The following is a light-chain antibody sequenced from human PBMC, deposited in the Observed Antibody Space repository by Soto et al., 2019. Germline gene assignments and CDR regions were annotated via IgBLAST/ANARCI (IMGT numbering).Light chain of an antibody. CDR2: GAS. Sequence: EIVLTQSPGTLSLSPGERATLSCRASQSVSSNYLAWYQQKPGQAPRLLIYGASSRATGIPDRFSGSGSGTDFTVTISRLEPEDFAVYFCQHYGASPYTFGQGTKLDI. CDR1: QSVSSNY. CDR3: QHYGASPYT. J-gene: IGKJ2*01. V-gene: IGKV3-20*01.